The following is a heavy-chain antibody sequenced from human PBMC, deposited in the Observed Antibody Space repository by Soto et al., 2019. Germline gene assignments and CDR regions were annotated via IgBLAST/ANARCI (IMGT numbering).Heavy chain of an antibody. D-gene: IGHD1-7*01. J-gene: IGHJ6*02. CDR3: ARDGVNWNYSPRYYYYYGMDV. V-gene: IGHV3-33*01. CDR1: GFTFSSYG. Sequence: GALRLSCAASGFTFSSYGMHWVRQAPGKGLEWVAVIWYDGSNKYYADSVKGRFTISRDNSKNTLYLQMNSLRAEDTAVYYCARDGVNWNYSPRYYYYYGMDVWGQGTTVTVSS. CDR2: IWYDGSNK.